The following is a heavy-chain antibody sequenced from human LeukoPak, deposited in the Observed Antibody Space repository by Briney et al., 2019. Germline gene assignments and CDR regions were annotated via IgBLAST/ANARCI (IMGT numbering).Heavy chain of an antibody. Sequence: SETLSLTCTVSGGSISSYYWSWIRQPAGKGLEWIGRISASGSTNYAPSLRSRVTMSVDTSTNQFSLRLSSVTAADTALYYCATLRGESSAVFGSWGQGTLVTVSS. CDR3: ATLRGESSAVFGS. J-gene: IGHJ4*02. CDR1: GGSISSYY. CDR2: ISASGST. D-gene: IGHD3-22*01. V-gene: IGHV4-4*07.